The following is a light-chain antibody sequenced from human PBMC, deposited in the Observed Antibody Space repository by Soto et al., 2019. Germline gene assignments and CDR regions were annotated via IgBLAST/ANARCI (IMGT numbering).Light chain of an antibody. V-gene: IGLV1-44*01. CDR2: SNN. J-gene: IGLJ1*01. CDR3: QSYDTSLSGYV. Sequence: QSVLTQPPSASGTPGQRVTISCSGSSSNIGSNTVNWYQQVPGTAPKLLIHSNNQRPSGVPDRFSGSKSGASASLDITGLQTDDEADYYCQSYDTSLSGYVFGFGTKVTVL. CDR1: SSNIGSNT.